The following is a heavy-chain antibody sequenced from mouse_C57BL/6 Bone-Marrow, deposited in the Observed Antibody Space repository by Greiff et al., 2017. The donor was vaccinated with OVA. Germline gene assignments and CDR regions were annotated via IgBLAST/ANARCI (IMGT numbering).Heavy chain of an antibody. V-gene: IGHV1-50*01. CDR2: IDPSDSYT. CDR3: ARCRGYGAMDY. Sequence: VQLQQPGAELVKPGASVKLSCKASGYTFTSYWMQWVKQRPGQGLEWIGEIDPSDSYTNYNQKFKGKATLTVDTSSSTAYMQLRSLTSEDSAVYDCARCRGYGAMDYWGQGTSVTVSS. J-gene: IGHJ4*01. D-gene: IGHD1-1*02. CDR1: GYTFTSYW.